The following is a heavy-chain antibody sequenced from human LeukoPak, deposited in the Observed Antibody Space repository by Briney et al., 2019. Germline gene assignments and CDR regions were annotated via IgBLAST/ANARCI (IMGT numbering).Heavy chain of an antibody. D-gene: IGHD6-19*01. J-gene: IGHJ4*02. CDR3: ARGPGSSGWGDYFDY. Sequence: GGSLRLSCAASGFTFSNYAMHWVRQAPGKGLEWVAVISYDGNSKYYEDSAKGRFTISRDNSKNTLYLQMNSLRAEDTAVYYCARGPGSSGWGDYFDYWGQGTLVTVSS. CDR1: GFTFSNYA. CDR2: ISYDGNSK. V-gene: IGHV3-30*04.